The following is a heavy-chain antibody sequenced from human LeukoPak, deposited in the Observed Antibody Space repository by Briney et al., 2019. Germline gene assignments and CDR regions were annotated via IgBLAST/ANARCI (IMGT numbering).Heavy chain of an antibody. CDR1: GYTFTDYY. J-gene: IGHJ6*03. V-gene: IGHV1-2*02. D-gene: IGHD6-13*01. CDR2: INPKSGGT. CDR3: ARDGRQQLVGRSYYYYMDV. Sequence: ASVKGSCKASGYTFTDYYIHWVRQAPGQGLEWMGWINPKSGGTNYAQKFQGRVTMTRDTSISTAYMELSRLRSDDTAVYYCARDGRQQLVGRSYYYYMDVWGKGTTVTVSS.